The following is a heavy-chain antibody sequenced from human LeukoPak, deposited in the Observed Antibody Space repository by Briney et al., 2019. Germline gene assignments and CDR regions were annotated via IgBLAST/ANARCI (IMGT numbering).Heavy chain of an antibody. V-gene: IGHV4-38-2*01. CDR1: GYSISSGYY. CDR3: ARRLIGYSSGWSRGGWFDP. CDR2: IYHSGST. Sequence: SETLSLTCAVSGYSISSGYYWGWIRQPPGKGPEWIGSIYHSGSTYYNPSLKSRVTISVDTSKNQFSLKLSSVTAADTAVYYCARRLIGYSSGWSRGGWFDPWGQGTLVTVSS. D-gene: IGHD6-19*01. J-gene: IGHJ5*02.